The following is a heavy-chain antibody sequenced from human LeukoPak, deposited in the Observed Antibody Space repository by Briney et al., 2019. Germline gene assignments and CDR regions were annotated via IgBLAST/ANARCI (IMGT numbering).Heavy chain of an antibody. CDR1: GGSISSYY. CDR3: ARVTTIFGVPPYYYYYMDV. J-gene: IGHJ6*03. D-gene: IGHD3-3*01. CDR2: MYTSGST. V-gene: IGHV4-4*07. Sequence: SETLSLTCTVSGGSISSYYWSWIRQPAGKGLEWIGRMYTSGSTNYNPSLKSRVTMSVDTSKNQFSLKLSSVTAADTAVYYCARVTTIFGVPPYYYYYMDVWGKGTTVTVSS.